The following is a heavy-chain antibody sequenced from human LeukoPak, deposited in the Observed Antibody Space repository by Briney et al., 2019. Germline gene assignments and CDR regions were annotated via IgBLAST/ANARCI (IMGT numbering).Heavy chain of an antibody. D-gene: IGHD1-7*01. J-gene: IGHJ4*02. Sequence: GGSLRLSCAASGFTFTTYWMSWVRQAPGKGLEWVANIKYDGSEIYYVDSVKGRFAISRDNAKNPLYLEMNSLRAEDTAVYYCARDRKLRVGGGNYDYWGQGTLVTVSS. V-gene: IGHV3-7*01. CDR2: IKYDGSEI. CDR3: ARDRKLRVGGGNYDY. CDR1: GFTFTTYW.